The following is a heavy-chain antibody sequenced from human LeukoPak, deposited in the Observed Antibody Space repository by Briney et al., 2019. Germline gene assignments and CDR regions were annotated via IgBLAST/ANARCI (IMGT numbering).Heavy chain of an antibody. V-gene: IGHV3-23*01. Sequence: GGSLRLSCAASGFTFSNYAMSWVRQAPGKGLEWVSGISGSGGRTYYAGSVTGRFTISRDNSKYTLYLQMHSLRPEDTAVYYCAKYPYGSGSYSYVDYWGQGTLVTVSS. D-gene: IGHD3-10*01. J-gene: IGHJ4*02. CDR2: ISGSGGRT. CDR3: AKYPYGSGSYSYVDY. CDR1: GFTFSNYA.